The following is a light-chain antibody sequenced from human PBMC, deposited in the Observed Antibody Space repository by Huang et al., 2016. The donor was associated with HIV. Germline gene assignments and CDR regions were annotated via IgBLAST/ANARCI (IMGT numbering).Light chain of an antibody. CDR1: QSISSY. J-gene: IGKJ4*01. V-gene: IGKV1-39*01. Sequence: DIQMTQSPSSLSASVGDRVTITCLASQSISSYLNWYQQKPEKAPKLLIYAASSLQSGVTSRFSGSGSATDFTLTISSLQPDDFSTYYCQQGYSTPLTFGGGTKVEIK. CDR3: QQGYSTPLT. CDR2: AAS.